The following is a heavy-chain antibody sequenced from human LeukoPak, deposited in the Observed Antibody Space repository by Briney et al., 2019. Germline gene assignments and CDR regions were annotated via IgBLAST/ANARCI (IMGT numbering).Heavy chain of an antibody. V-gene: IGHV3-15*01. CDR1: RFAFSNAW. Sequence: GGSLRLSCAASRFAFSNAWMSWVRQAPGKGLEWVGRIKSKTDGGTTDYAAPVQFRFTISRDDSKNTLQLQMNIRQTEATAGFYCTTEPHPLHDSSGYYWGQGTLVTVSS. D-gene: IGHD3-22*01. CDR3: TTEPHPLHDSSGYY. CDR2: IKSKTDGGTT. J-gene: IGHJ4*02.